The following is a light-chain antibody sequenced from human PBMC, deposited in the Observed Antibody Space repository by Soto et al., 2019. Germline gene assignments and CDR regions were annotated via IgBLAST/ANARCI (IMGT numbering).Light chain of an antibody. J-gene: IGKJ3*01. CDR2: GAS. V-gene: IGKV3-20*01. Sequence: EIVLTQSPGTLSLSPGERATLSCRASQSVSSSYLAWYQQKPGQAPRLLIYGASSRASGIPDRFSGSGSVTDFTLTISRLEPEDFAVYYCQQYGSSPPETFGPGTKVDIK. CDR3: QQYGSSPPET. CDR1: QSVSSSY.